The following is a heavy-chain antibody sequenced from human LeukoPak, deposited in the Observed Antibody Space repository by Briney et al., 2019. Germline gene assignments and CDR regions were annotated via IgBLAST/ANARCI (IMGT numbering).Heavy chain of an antibody. V-gene: IGHV3-23*01. Sequence: GGSLRLSCAASGFIFSRYSMNWVRQAPGRGLEWVSAVKTSAGDTYYADSVRGRFTISRDNSKSTVYLQMNSLRAEDSALYYCAKGQMATILGFDSWGQGALVTVSS. CDR2: VKTSAGDT. J-gene: IGHJ4*02. CDR1: GFIFSRYS. CDR3: AKGQMATILGFDS. D-gene: IGHD5-24*01.